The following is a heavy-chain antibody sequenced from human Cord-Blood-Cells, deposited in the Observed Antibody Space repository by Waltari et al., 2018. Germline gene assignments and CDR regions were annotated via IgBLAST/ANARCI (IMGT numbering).Heavy chain of an antibody. V-gene: IGHV4-34*01. CDR1: GGSFSGYS. CDR3: ARGVAAAGTGDY. CDR2: INHSGST. D-gene: IGHD6-13*01. J-gene: IGHJ4*02. Sequence: QVQLQQWGAGLLKPSETLSLTCAVYGGSFSGYSWRWFRQPPGKGLEWIGEINHSGSTNYNPSLKSRVTISVDTSKNQFSLKLSSVTAADTAVYYCARGVAAAGTGDYWGQGTLVTVSS.